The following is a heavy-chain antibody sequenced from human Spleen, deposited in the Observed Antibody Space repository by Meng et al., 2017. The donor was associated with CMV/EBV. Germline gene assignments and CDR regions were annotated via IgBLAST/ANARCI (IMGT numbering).Heavy chain of an antibody. CDR1: GFTFSDYY. Sequence: GGSLRLSCAASGFTFSDYYMSWIRQAPGKGLEWVSYISSSGTTLYYADSVKGRFTISRDNANNSLYLQMNTLSADDTAVYYCARDLYCRSSSCDYGMDVWGRGTTVTVSS. V-gene: IGHV3-11*01. CDR2: ISSSGTTL. CDR3: ARDLYCRSSSCDYGMDV. J-gene: IGHJ6*01. D-gene: IGHD2-2*01.